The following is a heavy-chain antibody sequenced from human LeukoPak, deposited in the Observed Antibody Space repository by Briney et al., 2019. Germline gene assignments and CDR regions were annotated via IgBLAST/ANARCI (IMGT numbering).Heavy chain of an antibody. J-gene: IGHJ5*02. V-gene: IGHV3-23*01. CDR2: ISGSGGST. Sequence: GGSLRLSCAASGFTFSSYAMSWVRQAPGKGLEWVSAISGSGGSTYYADSVKGRFTISRDNSKNTLYLQMNSLRAEDTAVYYCAKDLSRAVAADWFDPWDQGSLVTVSS. CDR3: AKDLSRAVAADWFDP. D-gene: IGHD6-19*01. CDR1: GFTFSSYA.